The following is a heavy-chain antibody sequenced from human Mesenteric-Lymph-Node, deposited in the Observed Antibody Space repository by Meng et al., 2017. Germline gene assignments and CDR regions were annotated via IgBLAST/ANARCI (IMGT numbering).Heavy chain of an antibody. CDR2: INSDGSNT. D-gene: IGHD3-22*01. J-gene: IGHJ3*01. CDR1: GFDFSSYW. Sequence: GESLKISCGGSGFDFSSYWMHWVRQAPGKGLVWVSRINSDGSNTTYADSVKGRFTISRDNAKNTLYLQMSSLRAEDTAVYYCARDLRTMIVHWGQGTMVTVSS. V-gene: IGHV3-74*03. CDR3: ARDLRTMIVH.